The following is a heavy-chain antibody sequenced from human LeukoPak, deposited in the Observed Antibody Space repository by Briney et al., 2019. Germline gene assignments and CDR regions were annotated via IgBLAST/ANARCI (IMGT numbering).Heavy chain of an antibody. V-gene: IGHV4-30-4*01. CDR3: ARAYYGSGSSYYFDY. J-gene: IGHJ4*02. Sequence: SQTLSLTCTVSGGSISSGDYYWSWIRQPPGKGLEWIGYIYYSGSTYYNPSLKSRVTISVDTSKNQFSLKLSSVTAADTAVYYCARAYYGSGSSYYFDYWGQGTLVTVSS. CDR1: GGSISSGDYY. CDR2: IYYSGST. D-gene: IGHD3-10*01.